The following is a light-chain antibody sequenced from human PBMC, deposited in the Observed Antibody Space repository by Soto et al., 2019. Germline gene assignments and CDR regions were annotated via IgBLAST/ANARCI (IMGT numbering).Light chain of an antibody. CDR1: QAIRND. CDR3: LQDYTYPWT. Sequence: AIQMTQSPSSLSASVGDRVTITCRASQAIRNDLGWYQQKPGKAPNLLIFGASNLQAGVPVRFSASGSGTNFTLTISNLQPEDFASYYCLQDYTYPWTFGHGTKVDI. J-gene: IGKJ1*01. CDR2: GAS. V-gene: IGKV1-6*01.